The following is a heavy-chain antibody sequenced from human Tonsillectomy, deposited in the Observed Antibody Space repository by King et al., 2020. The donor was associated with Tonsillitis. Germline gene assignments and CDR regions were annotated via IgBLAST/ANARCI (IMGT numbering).Heavy chain of an antibody. CDR1: GGSFSGYY. J-gene: IGHJ4*02. Sequence: VQLQQWGAGLLKPSETLSLTCAVYGGSFSGYYWTWIRQPPGKGLEWIGEINHSGSTNYNPSLKSRVTISVDTSKNQFSLKLSPVTAADTAVYYCARGWYDSSGYDLDYWGQGTLVTVSS. CDR2: INHSGST. CDR3: ARGWYDSSGYDLDY. D-gene: IGHD3-22*01. V-gene: IGHV4-34*01.